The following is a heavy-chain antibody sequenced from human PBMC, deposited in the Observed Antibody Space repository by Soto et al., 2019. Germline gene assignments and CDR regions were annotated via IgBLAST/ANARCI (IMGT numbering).Heavy chain of an antibody. CDR3: ARGPVEYSCIVAFDI. V-gene: IGHV4-4*02. D-gene: IGHD6-6*01. CDR1: GGSISSSNW. J-gene: IGHJ3*02. Sequence: SETLSLTCAVSGGSISSSNWWSWVRQPPGKGLEWIGEIYHSGSTNYNPSLKSRVTISVDKSKNQFSLKLSSVTAADAVVYYCARGPVEYSCIVAFDIWGQGTLVTVSS. CDR2: IYHSGST.